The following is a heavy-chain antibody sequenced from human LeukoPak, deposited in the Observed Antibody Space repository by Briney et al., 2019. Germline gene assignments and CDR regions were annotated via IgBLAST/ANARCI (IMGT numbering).Heavy chain of an antibody. Sequence: GGSLRLSCAASGFTLSSYWMRWVGQAAGRGREWVDNIKQDGSEKYYVDSVKGRFTISRDNAKNSLYLQMKSLRAEETAVYYCARVRPLRDYWGQGTLVTVSS. J-gene: IGHJ4*02. CDR2: IKQDGSEK. CDR3: ARVRPLRDY. V-gene: IGHV3-7*03. CDR1: GFTLSSYW.